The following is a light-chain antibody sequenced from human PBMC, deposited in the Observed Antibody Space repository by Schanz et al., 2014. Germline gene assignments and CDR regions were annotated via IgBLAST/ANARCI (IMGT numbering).Light chain of an antibody. J-gene: IGLJ3*02. CDR2: DVH. V-gene: IGLV2-14*03. Sequence: QSALTQPPSASGSPGQSVTISCTGTDVGGYNYVSWYQRHPGKAPKLIIYDVHHRPSGVSNRFSGSKTGDTASLTISGLQAEDEVDYYCSSYTRSSTQVFGGGTKLTVL. CDR3: SSYTRSSTQV. CDR1: DVGGYNY.